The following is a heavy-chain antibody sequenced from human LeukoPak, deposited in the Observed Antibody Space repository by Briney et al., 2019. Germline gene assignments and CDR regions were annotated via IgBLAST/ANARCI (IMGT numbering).Heavy chain of an antibody. CDR3: TREPGYSIGWGIDN. CDR1: GFTFSSYA. D-gene: IGHD6-19*01. CDR2: IGGRDGST. J-gene: IGHJ4*02. Sequence: GGSLRLSCAASGFTFSSYAMSWVRQAPEKGLEWVSTIGGRDGSTDYADSVKGRFTISRDNFKNTLYPQMKSLRVEDTAVYYCTREPGYSIGWGIDNWGQGTLVTVSS. V-gene: IGHV3-23*01.